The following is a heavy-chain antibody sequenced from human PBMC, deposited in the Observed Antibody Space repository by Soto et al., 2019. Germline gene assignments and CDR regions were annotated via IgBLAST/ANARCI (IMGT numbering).Heavy chain of an antibody. D-gene: IGHD2-21*02. CDR1: GFTFTSFA. V-gene: IGHV3-30-3*01. J-gene: IGHJ6*02. CDR2: ISFDGANK. Sequence: QVQLVESGGGVVQPGRSLRLSCGASGFTFTSFALHWVRQAPGKGLEWVAIISFDGANKYYADSVKGRFTISRDNAKNTLYLQLNSLGIEDTAVYYCASLFCGGGCFSLRDGLDVWGQGTTVTVS. CDR3: ASLFCGGGCFSLRDGLDV.